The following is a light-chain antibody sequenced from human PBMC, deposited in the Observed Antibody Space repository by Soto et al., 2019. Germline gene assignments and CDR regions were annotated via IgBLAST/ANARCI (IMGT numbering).Light chain of an antibody. CDR3: QQYGDSPWT. CDR1: QSVGNTY. CDR2: GAS. Sequence: EVVLTQSPGTLSLSPGERATLSCRASQSVGNTYLAWYQQKPGQAPRLLIYGASSRATGIPDRFTGSGSGTDFTLTISRLEPEDFAVYYCQQYGDSPWTFGQGTKVDI. V-gene: IGKV3-20*01. J-gene: IGKJ1*01.